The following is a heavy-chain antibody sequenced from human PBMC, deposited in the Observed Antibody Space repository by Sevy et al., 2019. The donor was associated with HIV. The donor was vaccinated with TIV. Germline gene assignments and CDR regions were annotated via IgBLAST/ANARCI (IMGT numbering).Heavy chain of an antibody. V-gene: IGHV2-5*02. Sequence: SGPTLVKPTQTLTLTYTFSGFSLTTSGVGVGWIRQPPGKALEWLALIYWDDDKRYSPSLKSRLTITKDTSKNQVVLTMTNMDPVDTATYYCAHRPDNYDILTGYFPNWFDPWGQGTLVTVSS. D-gene: IGHD3-9*01. J-gene: IGHJ5*02. CDR3: AHRPDNYDILTGYFPNWFDP. CDR1: GFSLTTSGVG. CDR2: IYWDDDK.